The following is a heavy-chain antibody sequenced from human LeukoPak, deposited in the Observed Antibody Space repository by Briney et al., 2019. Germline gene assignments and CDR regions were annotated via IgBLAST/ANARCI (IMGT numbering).Heavy chain of an antibody. V-gene: IGHV3-48*03. Sequence: PGGSLRLSCAASGFTFSSSEMNWVRQAPGRGLEWVSYIPGSGSTIYYADSVKGRFTISRDNAKNSLYLQMNSLRAEDTAVYYRARDKVATIKFGGYYYGMDVWGQGTTVTVSS. CDR1: GFTFSSSE. J-gene: IGHJ6*02. CDR3: ARDKVATIKFGGYYYGMDV. CDR2: IPGSGSTI. D-gene: IGHD5-12*01.